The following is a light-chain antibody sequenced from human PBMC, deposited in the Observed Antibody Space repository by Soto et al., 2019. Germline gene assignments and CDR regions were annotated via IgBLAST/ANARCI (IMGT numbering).Light chain of an antibody. V-gene: IGKV1-17*03. J-gene: IGKJ5*01. CDR1: QDIKNF. CDR2: SAS. Sequence: DIQMTQSPSAIAASVGDRVTITCRASQDIKNFLAWFQQKPGEVPKRLIYSASSLQSGVPSRFSGSGSGTDFTLTISSLQPEDFATYYCQQSYSTPITFGQGTRLEIK. CDR3: QQSYSTPIT.